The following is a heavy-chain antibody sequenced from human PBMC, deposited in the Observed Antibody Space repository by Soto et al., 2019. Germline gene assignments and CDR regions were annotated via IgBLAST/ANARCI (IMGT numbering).Heavy chain of an antibody. Sequence: EVQLVESGGGLVQPGGSLRLSCAASGFTVSSNYMSWVRQAPGKGLEWVSVIYSGGSTDYADSVKGRFTISRDNSKNTLYLQMNSMRAEDTAVYYGARGLRISRDFGYWGQGTLVTVSS. J-gene: IGHJ4*02. CDR3: ARGLRISRDFGY. V-gene: IGHV3-66*01. CDR1: GFTVSSNY. CDR2: IYSGGST.